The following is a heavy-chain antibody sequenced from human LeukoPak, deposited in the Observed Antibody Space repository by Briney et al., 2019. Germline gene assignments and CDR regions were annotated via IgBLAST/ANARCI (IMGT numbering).Heavy chain of an antibody. V-gene: IGHV4-4*07. CDR3: ARTTLTTNYYGMDV. CDR1: GGSISSYY. Sequence: SETLSLTCTVSGGSISSYYWSWLRQPAGKGLEWIGRIYTSGSTNYNPSLKSRVTMSVDTSKNQFSLKLSSVTAADTAVYYCARTTLTTNYYGMDVWGQGTTVTVSS. D-gene: IGHD4/OR15-4a*01. J-gene: IGHJ6*02. CDR2: IYTSGST.